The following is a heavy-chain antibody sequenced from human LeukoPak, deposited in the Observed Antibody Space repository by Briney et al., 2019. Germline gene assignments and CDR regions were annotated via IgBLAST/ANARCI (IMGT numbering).Heavy chain of an antibody. D-gene: IGHD1-26*01. CDR2: INWNGGST. Sequence: GGSLRLPCAASGFTFDDYGMSWVRHAPGKGLEWVSGINWNGGSTGYADSVKGRFTISRDNAKNSLYLQMNSLRAEDTALYYCASGGIYYGAAFDFWGQGTLVTVSS. V-gene: IGHV3-20*04. J-gene: IGHJ4*02. CDR1: GFTFDDYG. CDR3: ASGGIYYGAAFDF.